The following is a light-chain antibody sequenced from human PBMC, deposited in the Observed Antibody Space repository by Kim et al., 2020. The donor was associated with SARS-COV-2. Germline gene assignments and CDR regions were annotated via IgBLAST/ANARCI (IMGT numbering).Light chain of an antibody. J-gene: IGLJ3*02. V-gene: IGLV2-14*01. CDR2: DGS. CDR1: TSDVGGYDF. Sequence: QSALTQPASVSGSPGQSITISCTGNTSDVGGYDFVSWYQQHPGKAPKFLIYDGSKRASGVSNRFSGSKSGNTASLTISGLQAEDEADYYCISYTSSSTWVLGGGTKLTV. CDR3: ISYTSSSTWV.